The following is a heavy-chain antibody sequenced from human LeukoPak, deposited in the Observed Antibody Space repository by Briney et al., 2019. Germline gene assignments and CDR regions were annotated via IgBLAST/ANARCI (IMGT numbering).Heavy chain of an antibody. CDR3: ARGPYGSGTYYYDY. CDR2: TPHDGNNK. V-gene: IGHV3-30-3*01. J-gene: IGHJ4*02. CDR1: GFTFSSYA. Sequence: PGGSLRLSCAASGFTFSSYAMHWVRQAPGKGLEWVAVTPHDGNNKYYEDSVKGRFTISRDNSENTLYLQMNSLRAEDTAVYYCARGPYGSGTYYYDYWGQGTLVTVSS. D-gene: IGHD3-10*01.